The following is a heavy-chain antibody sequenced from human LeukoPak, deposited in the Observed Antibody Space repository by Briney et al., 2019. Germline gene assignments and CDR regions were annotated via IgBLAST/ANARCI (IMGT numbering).Heavy chain of an antibody. Sequence: SETLSHTCTVSGGSISSYYWSWIRQPAGKGLEWIGRIYTSGSTNYNPSLKSRVTMSVDTSKNQFSLKLSSVTAADTAVYYCASGGYRVDYYMDVWGKGTTVTVSS. V-gene: IGHV4-4*07. D-gene: IGHD3-16*01. CDR1: GGSISSYY. J-gene: IGHJ6*03. CDR2: IYTSGST. CDR3: ASGGYRVDYYMDV.